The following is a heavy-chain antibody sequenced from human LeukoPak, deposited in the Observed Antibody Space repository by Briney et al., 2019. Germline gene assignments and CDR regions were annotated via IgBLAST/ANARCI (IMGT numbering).Heavy chain of an antibody. CDR3: AREVTTPSPGAFDI. V-gene: IGHV3-21*01. CDR1: GFTFSSYS. Sequence: GGSLRLSCAASGFTFSSYSMNWVRQAPGKGLEWVSSISSSSSYIYYADSEKGRFTISRDNAKNSLYLQMNSLRAEDTAVYYCAREVTTPSPGAFDIWGQGTMVTVSS. D-gene: IGHD4-17*01. CDR2: ISSSSSYI. J-gene: IGHJ3*02.